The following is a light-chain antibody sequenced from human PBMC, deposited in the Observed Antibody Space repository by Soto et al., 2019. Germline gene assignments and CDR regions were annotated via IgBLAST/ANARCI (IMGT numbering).Light chain of an antibody. J-gene: IGKJ4*01. Sequence: EIVLTQSAGTLSSSPGERATLSCRASQSVSSSYLAWYQQKPGQAPRLLIYGASSRATGIPDRFSGSGSGTDFTLTISRLEPEDFAVYYCHPYGSSPLTFGGGTKVEIK. CDR1: QSVSSSY. CDR2: GAS. CDR3: HPYGSSPLT. V-gene: IGKV3-20*01.